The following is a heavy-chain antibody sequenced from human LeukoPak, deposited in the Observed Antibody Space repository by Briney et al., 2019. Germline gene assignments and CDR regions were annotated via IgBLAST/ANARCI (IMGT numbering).Heavy chain of an antibody. Sequence: AGGSLRLSCSASGFTFSSYAMHWVRQAPGKGLEYVSAISSNGGSTYYADSVKGRFTISRDNSKNTLYPQMNSLRAEDTAVYYCARTTAMVTSWFDPWGQGTLVTVSS. CDR2: ISSNGGST. CDR3: ARTTAMVTSWFDP. CDR1: GFTFSSYA. V-gene: IGHV3-64*04. J-gene: IGHJ5*02. D-gene: IGHD5-18*01.